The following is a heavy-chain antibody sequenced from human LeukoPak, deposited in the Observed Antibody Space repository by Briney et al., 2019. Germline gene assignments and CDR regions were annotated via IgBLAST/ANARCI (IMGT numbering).Heavy chain of an antibody. D-gene: IGHD3-10*01. CDR2: INHSGST. CDR1: GGSFSGYY. CDR3: ARLGRITMVRGVIVGFDY. J-gene: IGHJ4*02. Sequence: PSETLSLTCAVYGGSFSGYYWSWIRQPPGKGLEWIGEINHSGSTNYNPSLKSRVTISVDTSKNQFSLKLSSVTAAATAVYYRARLGRITMVRGVIVGFDYWGQGTLVTVSS. V-gene: IGHV4-34*01.